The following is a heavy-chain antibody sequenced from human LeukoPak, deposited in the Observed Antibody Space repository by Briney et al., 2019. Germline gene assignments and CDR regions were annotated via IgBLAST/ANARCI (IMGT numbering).Heavy chain of an antibody. CDR2: IYYSGST. J-gene: IGHJ4*02. D-gene: IGHD3-16*01. CDR3: AREGGGTELYYFDY. V-gene: IGHV4-59*12. Sequence: SETLSLTCTVSGGSISSYYWSWIRQPPGKGLEWIGYIYYSGSTNYNPSLKSRVTISVDTSKNQFSLKLSSVTAADTAVYYCAREGGGTELYYFDYWGQGTLVTVSS. CDR1: GGSISSYY.